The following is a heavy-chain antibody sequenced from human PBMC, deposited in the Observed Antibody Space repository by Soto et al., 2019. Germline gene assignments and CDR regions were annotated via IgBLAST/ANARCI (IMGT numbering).Heavy chain of an antibody. D-gene: IGHD1-1*01. CDR3: ARDQKYNATTSFEFDP. CDR1: GYTFTSYD. J-gene: IGHJ5*02. CDR2: MNPNSGNT. V-gene: IGHV1-8*01. Sequence: GASVKVSCKASGYTFTSYDINWVRQATGQGLEWMGWMNPNSGNTGYAQKFQGRVTMTRNTSISTAYMELRSLRSEDTAVHSCARDQKYNATTSFEFDPWGQGTLVTVSS.